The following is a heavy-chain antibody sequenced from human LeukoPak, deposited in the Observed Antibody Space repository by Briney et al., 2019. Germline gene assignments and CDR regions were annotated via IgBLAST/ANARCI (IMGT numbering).Heavy chain of an antibody. J-gene: IGHJ4*02. CDR1: GGSISSYY. V-gene: IGHV4-59*12. CDR3: ARGGIAVAGGDY. D-gene: IGHD6-19*01. CDR2: IYYSGST. Sequence: KPSETLSLTCTVSGGSISSYYWSWIRQPPGKGLEWIGYIYYSGSTYYNPSLKSRVTISVDTSKNQFSLKLSSVTAADTAVYYCARGGIAVAGGDYWGQGTLVTVSS.